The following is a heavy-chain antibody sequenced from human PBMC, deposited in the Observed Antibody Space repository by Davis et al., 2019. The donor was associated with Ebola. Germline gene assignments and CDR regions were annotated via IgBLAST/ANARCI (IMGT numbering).Heavy chain of an antibody. D-gene: IGHD3-10*01. CDR3: ARGGVRVRYYYYGMDV. V-gene: IGHV4-59*12. CDR2: IYYRGDA. Sequence: GSLRLSCTVSGGSISTSYWSWMRQPPGKGLEWIGYIYYRGDAIYNPSLNSRVTISLDTSRNQISLKLSSVTAADTAVYYCARGGVRVRYYYYGMDVWGQGTTVTVSS. CDR1: GGSISTSY. J-gene: IGHJ6*02.